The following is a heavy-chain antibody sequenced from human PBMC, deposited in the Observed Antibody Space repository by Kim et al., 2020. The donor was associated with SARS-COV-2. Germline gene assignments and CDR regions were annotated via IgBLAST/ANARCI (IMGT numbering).Heavy chain of an antibody. CDR2: ISAYNGNT. Sequence: ASVKVSCKASGYTFTSYGISWVRQAPGQGLEWMGWISAYNGNTNYAQKLQGRVTMTTDTSTSTAYMELRSLRSDDTAVYYCARDGYSSGLVPYYYYGMDVWGQGTTVTFSS. J-gene: IGHJ6*02. V-gene: IGHV1-18*04. CDR1: GYTFTSYG. D-gene: IGHD6-19*01. CDR3: ARDGYSSGLVPYYYYGMDV.